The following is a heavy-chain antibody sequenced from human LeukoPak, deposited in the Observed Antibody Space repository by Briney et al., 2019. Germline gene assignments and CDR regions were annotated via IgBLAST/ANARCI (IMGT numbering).Heavy chain of an antibody. V-gene: IGHV3-30*02. Sequence: QAGGSLRLSCSASGLTFSTCAMHWVRQAPGRGLEWLTLIRPDGGKKFYSDSVKGRFTVSRDNFKNMLYLKMNSLRSEDTAVYYCVKDDPVLHFWGQGTLVSVSS. CDR1: GLTFSTCA. CDR3: VKDDPVLHF. J-gene: IGHJ4*02. CDR2: IRPDGGKK.